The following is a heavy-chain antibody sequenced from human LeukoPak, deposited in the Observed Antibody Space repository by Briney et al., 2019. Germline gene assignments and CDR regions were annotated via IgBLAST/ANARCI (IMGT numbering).Heavy chain of an antibody. V-gene: IGHV3-7*03. D-gene: IGHD3-10*01. Sequence: GGSLRLSCAASGFTFSNYWMSWVRQAPGKGLEWVANIKQDGSEKNYVGSVKGRFTIFRDDAKKSLYLQMNSLRAEDTAVYYCARDVPFGGVWGQGTTVTVSS. CDR2: IKQDGSEK. J-gene: IGHJ6*02. CDR3: ARDVPFGGV. CDR1: GFTFSNYW.